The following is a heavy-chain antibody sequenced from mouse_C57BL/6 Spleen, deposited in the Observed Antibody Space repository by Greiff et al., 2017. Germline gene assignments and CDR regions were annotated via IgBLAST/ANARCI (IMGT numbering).Heavy chain of an antibody. J-gene: IGHJ2*01. CDR1: GYTFTSYW. V-gene: IGHV1-61*01. Sequence: VQLQQPGAELVRPGSSVKLSCKASGYTFTSYWMDWVKQRPGQGLEWIGNIYPSDSETHYNQKFKDKATLTVDKSSSTAYMQLSSLTSEDSAVYYCAREGYGYGFGYWGQGTTLTVSS. CDR3: AREGYGYGFGY. CDR2: IYPSDSET. D-gene: IGHD2-2*01.